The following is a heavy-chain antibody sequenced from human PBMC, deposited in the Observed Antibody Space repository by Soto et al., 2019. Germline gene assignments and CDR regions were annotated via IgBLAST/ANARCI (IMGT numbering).Heavy chain of an antibody. D-gene: IGHD4-17*01. CDR2: IYSDGGT. CDR3: ATRMTTAPY. J-gene: IGHJ4*02. Sequence: GGSLRLSCAASGFTVSNNYLSWVRQAPGKGLQWVSLIYSDGGTDYAESVKGRFTISRDNSKNTLYLQMNSLKAEDTAIYYCATRMTTAPYWGQGTRVTVSS. V-gene: IGHV3-66*01. CDR1: GFTVSNNY.